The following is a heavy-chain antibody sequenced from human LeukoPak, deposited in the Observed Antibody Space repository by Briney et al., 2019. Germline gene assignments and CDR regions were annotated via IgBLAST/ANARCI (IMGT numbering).Heavy chain of an antibody. Sequence: SVKVSCKASGGTFSSYAFSWVRQAPGQGLEWMGGIIPIVGTTNYAQMFQGRVTITADESTSTAYMELSSLRSEDTAVYYCARHDYGDPAFDYWGQGTLVTVSS. CDR1: GGTFSSYA. D-gene: IGHD4-17*01. CDR3: ARHDYGDPAFDY. J-gene: IGHJ4*02. V-gene: IGHV1-69*13. CDR2: IIPIVGTT.